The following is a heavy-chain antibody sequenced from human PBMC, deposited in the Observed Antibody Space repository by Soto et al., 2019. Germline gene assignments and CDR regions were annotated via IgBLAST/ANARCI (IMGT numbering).Heavy chain of an antibody. Sequence: QVQLVQSGAEEKKPGASVKVSCKASGYTFTSYAMHWVRQAPGQRLEWMGWINAGNGNTKYSQKFQGRVTITRDTSASTAYIELSSLRSEDTAVYYCARSIVVVTALDYWGPGTLVTVSS. D-gene: IGHD2-21*02. CDR1: GYTFTSYA. V-gene: IGHV1-3*05. CDR2: INAGNGNT. CDR3: ARSIVVVTALDY. J-gene: IGHJ4*02.